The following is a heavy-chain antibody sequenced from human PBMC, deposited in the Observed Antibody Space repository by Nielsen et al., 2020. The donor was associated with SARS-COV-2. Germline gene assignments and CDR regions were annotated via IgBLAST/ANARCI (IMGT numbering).Heavy chain of an antibody. Sequence: ASVKVSCKASGYTFISYAMHWVRQAPGQRLEWMGWINAGNGNTKYSQNFQGRVTITRDTSASTVYMELSSLRSEDTAVYYCAREPYTSSWYGDYWGQGTLVTVSS. CDR2: INAGNGNT. V-gene: IGHV1-3*01. CDR1: GYTFISYA. J-gene: IGHJ4*02. D-gene: IGHD6-13*01. CDR3: AREPYTSSWYGDY.